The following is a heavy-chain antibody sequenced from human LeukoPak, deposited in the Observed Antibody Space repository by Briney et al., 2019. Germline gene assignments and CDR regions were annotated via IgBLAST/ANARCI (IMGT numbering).Heavy chain of an antibody. CDR2: IYYSGST. J-gene: IGHJ4*02. Sequence: SETLSLTCTVSGGSISSYYWSWIRQPPGKGLEWSGYIYYSGSTNYNPSLKSRVTISVDTSKNQFSLKLSSVTAADTAVYYCARFTYGDYGGYFDYWGQGTLVTVSS. V-gene: IGHV4-59*08. D-gene: IGHD4-17*01. CDR3: ARFTYGDYGGYFDY. CDR1: GGSISSYY.